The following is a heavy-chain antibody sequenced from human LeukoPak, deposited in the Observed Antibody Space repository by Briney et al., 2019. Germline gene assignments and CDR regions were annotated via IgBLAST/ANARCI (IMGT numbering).Heavy chain of an antibody. CDR3: ARVFTMVRGTLDY. CDR2: ISYDGSNK. V-gene: IGHV3-30*03. J-gene: IGHJ4*02. Sequence: PGGSLRLSCAASGFTFSSYGMHWVRQAPGKGLEWVAVISYDGSNKYYADSVKGRFTISRDNSKNTLYLQMNSLRSEDTAMYYCARVFTMVRGTLDYWGQGTLVTVSS. D-gene: IGHD3-10*01. CDR1: GFTFSSYG.